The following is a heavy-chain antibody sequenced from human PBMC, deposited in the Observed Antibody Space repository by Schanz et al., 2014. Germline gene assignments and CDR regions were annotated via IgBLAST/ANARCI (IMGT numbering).Heavy chain of an antibody. J-gene: IGHJ4*02. CDR2: ISFDGRNT. CDR3: AKDHAGSDILTALGN. Sequence: QVQLVESGGGVVQPGRSLRLSCAASGITLSGYGLHWVRQAPGKGLEWVGFISFDGRNTGYAHSVKGRFTISRDNSKNTVNLQMNTLRAEDTAVYYCAKDHAGSDILTALGNWGQGTLVTVSS. CDR1: GITLSGYG. V-gene: IGHV3-30*18. D-gene: IGHD3-9*01.